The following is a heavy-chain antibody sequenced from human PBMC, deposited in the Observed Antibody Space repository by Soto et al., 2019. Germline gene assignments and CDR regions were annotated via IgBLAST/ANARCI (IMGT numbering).Heavy chain of an antibody. CDR2: ISAYNGNT. J-gene: IGHJ4*02. Sequence: ASVKVSCKASGYTFTSYGISWVRQAPGQGLEWMGWISAYNGNTNYAQKLQGRVTMTTDTSTSTAYMELRSLRSDDTAVYYCARGPSSERFLEWSGPDDLYGIWGQGTLVTVSS. V-gene: IGHV1-18*01. D-gene: IGHD3-3*01. CDR1: GYTFTSYG. CDR3: ARGPSSERFLEWSGPDDLYGI.